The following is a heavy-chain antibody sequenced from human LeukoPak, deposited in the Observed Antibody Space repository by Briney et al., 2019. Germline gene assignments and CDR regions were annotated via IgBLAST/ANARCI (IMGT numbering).Heavy chain of an antibody. CDR2: SGSGGTT. Sequence: GGSLRLSCAASGFTFSSYAMSWVRQAPGKGLEWVSASGSGGTTYYADSVKGRFTISRDNSKSTLYVQMNSLRAEDTAVYYCAIVVAARQGKTAPWGQGTLVTISS. D-gene: IGHD6-6*01. V-gene: IGHV3-23*01. CDR1: GFTFSSYA. J-gene: IGHJ5*02. CDR3: AIVVAARQGKTAP.